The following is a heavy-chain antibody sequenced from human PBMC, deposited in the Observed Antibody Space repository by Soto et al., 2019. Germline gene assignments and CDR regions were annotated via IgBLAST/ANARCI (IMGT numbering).Heavy chain of an antibody. J-gene: IGHJ6*02. CDR1: GYTFTGYY. CDR2: INPNSGGT. CDR3: ARGYCSSTSCYYYYGMDV. V-gene: IGHV1-2*04. D-gene: IGHD2-2*01. Sequence: GASVKVSCKASGYTFTGYYMHWVRQAPGQGLEWMGWINPNSGGTNYAQKFQGWVTMTRNTSISTAYMELSRLRSDDTAVYYCARGYCSSTSCYYYYGMDVWGQGTTVTVSS.